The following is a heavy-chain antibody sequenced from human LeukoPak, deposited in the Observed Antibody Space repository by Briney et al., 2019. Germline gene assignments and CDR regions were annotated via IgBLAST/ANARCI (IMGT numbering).Heavy chain of an antibody. Sequence: GGSLRLSCAASGFTFSSYWMSWVRQAPGEGLEWVAKINQDGTEKAYVDSVRGRFTISRDNAKNSLFLQMNSLRAEDTAVYYCARRGAVAGDLDYWGQGTLVTVSS. CDR1: GFTFSSYW. V-gene: IGHV3-7*03. D-gene: IGHD6-19*01. J-gene: IGHJ4*02. CDR3: ARRGAVAGDLDY. CDR2: INQDGTEK.